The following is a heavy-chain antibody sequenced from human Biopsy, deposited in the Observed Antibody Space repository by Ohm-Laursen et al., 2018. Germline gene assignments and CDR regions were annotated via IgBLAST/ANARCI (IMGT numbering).Heavy chain of an antibody. V-gene: IGHV4-4*09. CDR2: IFKDGNT. CDR3: ARVGSGWAPFDK. Sequence: TLSLTCPVSGASIEEYYWTWIRQAPGKTLEWLGNIFKDGNTHYNPSLRSRLIISIDTSKNQFSLMMTSVSGADTAVYFCARVGSGWAPFDKWGPGTLVTVSS. D-gene: IGHD6-19*01. J-gene: IGHJ4*02. CDR1: GASIEEYY.